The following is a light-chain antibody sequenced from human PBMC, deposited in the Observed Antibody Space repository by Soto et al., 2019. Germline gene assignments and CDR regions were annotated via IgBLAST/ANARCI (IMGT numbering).Light chain of an antibody. CDR1: SSNIGSNT. V-gene: IGLV1-44*01. Sequence: QSVLTQPPPASGTPGQRVTISCSGSSSNIGSNTVNWYQQLPGTAPKLLIYSNNQRPSGVPDRFSGSKSGTSASLAISGLQSEDEADYYCAAWDDSLNALFGGGTKVTV. CDR3: AAWDDSLNAL. J-gene: IGLJ2*01. CDR2: SNN.